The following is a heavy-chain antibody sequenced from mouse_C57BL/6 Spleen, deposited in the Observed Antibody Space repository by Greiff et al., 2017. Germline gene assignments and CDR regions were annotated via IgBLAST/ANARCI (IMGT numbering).Heavy chain of an antibody. CDR3: ARTITTVVRYFDV. CDR1: GYSFTDYN. J-gene: IGHJ1*03. V-gene: IGHV1-39*01. CDR2: INPNYGTT. Sequence: VHVKQSGPELVKPGASVKISCKASGYSFTDYNMNWVKQSNGKSLEWIGVINPNYGTTSYNQKFKGKATLTVDQSSSTAYMQLNSLTSEDSAVYYCARTITTVVRYFDVWGTGTTVTVSS. D-gene: IGHD1-1*01.